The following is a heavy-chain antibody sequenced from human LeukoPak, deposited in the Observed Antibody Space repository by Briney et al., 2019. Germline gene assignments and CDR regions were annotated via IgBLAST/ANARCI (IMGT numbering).Heavy chain of an antibody. CDR1: GYSFTTYW. CDR3: ARHSWPGGNHYYYYPMYV. Sequence: KPGESLRISCKPSGYSFTTYWISWARQMPGKGLEWMGTIDPSESYTKYSPSFQGNVTISADKSITTAYLQWSSLKASDTAMYYYARHSWPGGNHYYYYPMYVWGQGTTVTVSS. V-gene: IGHV5-10-1*01. CDR2: IDPSESYT. D-gene: IGHD4-23*01. J-gene: IGHJ6*02.